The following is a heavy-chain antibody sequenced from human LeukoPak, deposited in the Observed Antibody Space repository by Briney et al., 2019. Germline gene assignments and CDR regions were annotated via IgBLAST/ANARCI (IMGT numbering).Heavy chain of an antibody. J-gene: IGHJ1*01. V-gene: IGHV3-11*04. D-gene: IGHD6-19*01. CDR3: ATLGSSGYSSGWYHAEYFQH. CDR1: GSTFSDYY. Sequence: GGSPRLSCAASGSTFSDYYMSWIRQAPGKGLEWVSYISSSGSTIYYADSVKGRFTISRDNAKNSLYLQMNSLRAEDTAVYYCATLGSSGYSSGWYHAEYFQHWGQGTLVTVSS. CDR2: ISSSGSTI.